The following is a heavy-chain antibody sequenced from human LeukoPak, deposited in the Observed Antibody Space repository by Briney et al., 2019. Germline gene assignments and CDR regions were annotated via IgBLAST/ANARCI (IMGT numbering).Heavy chain of an antibody. V-gene: IGHV3-11*04. CDR2: ISSSGSTI. J-gene: IGHJ6*03. CDR1: GFTFSDYY. Sequence: AGGSLRLSCAASGFTFSDYYMSWIRQAPGKGLEWASYISSSGSTIYYADSLKGRFTISRDNAKNPLYLQMNSLRAEDTAVYYCARVGYCSSTSCYGDYYYYYMDVWGKGTTVTVSS. CDR3: ARVGYCSSTSCYGDYYYYYMDV. D-gene: IGHD2-2*01.